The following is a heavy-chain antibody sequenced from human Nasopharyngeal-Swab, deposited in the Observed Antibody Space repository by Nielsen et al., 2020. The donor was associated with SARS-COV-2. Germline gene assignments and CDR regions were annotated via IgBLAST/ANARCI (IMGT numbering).Heavy chain of an antibody. CDR2: TRSKGNSYAT. CDR1: GFIFSDSA. J-gene: IGHJ4*02. CDR3: SRCGGSCYTGKDY. Sequence: GESLKISCAASGFIFSDSAIHWVRQASGKGLEWVGRTRSKGNSYATEYAASVEGRFTISRDDSKNTAYLQMNSLMTEDTAVYYCSRCGGSCYTGKDYWGQGTLVTVSS. V-gene: IGHV3-73*01. D-gene: IGHD2-15*01.